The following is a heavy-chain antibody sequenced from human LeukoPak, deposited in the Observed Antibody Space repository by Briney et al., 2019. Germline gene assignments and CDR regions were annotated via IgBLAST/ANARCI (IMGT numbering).Heavy chain of an antibody. D-gene: IGHD4-17*01. CDR2: IQRKTDGGTT. J-gene: IGHJ4*02. CDR3: TTATVPPS. Sequence: GGSLRLSCAASGFTFSNAWMNWVRQAPGKGLEWVGRIQRKTDGGTTEYAAPVKGRFTISRDDSKNTMYLQMNTLTTEDTAVYYCTTATVPPSWGQGTLVTVSS. CDR1: GFTFSNAW. V-gene: IGHV3-15*01.